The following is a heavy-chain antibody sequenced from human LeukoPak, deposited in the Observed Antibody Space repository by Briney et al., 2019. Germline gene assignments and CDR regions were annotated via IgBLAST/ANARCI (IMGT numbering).Heavy chain of an antibody. Sequence: ASVKVSCKASGYTFTCYYMHWVRQAPGQGQEWRGWINPNSGGTNYAKKFQGRVTMTRDTSISTAYMELSRLRSDDTAVYYCARDLTSYYYDSSGYYGSMDVWGKGATVTVSS. D-gene: IGHD3-22*01. CDR1: GYTFTCYY. CDR3: ARDLTSYYYDSSGYYGSMDV. V-gene: IGHV1-2*02. J-gene: IGHJ6*03. CDR2: INPNSGGT.